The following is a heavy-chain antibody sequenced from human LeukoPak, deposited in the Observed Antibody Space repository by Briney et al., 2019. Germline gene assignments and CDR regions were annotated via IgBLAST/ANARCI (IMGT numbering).Heavy chain of an antibody. CDR2: IYSGGST. J-gene: IGHJ6*02. CDR3: ARQRVENYYYGMDV. CDR1: GFPFSGNY. Sequence: GGSLGLSCEASGFPFSGNYMSWVPQAPGKGLEWVSVIYSGGSTYYADSMKGRFTISRDNSKNTLYLQMNSLRAEDTAVYYCARQRVENYYYGMDVWGQGTTVTVS. D-gene: IGHD2-15*01. V-gene: IGHV3-53*01.